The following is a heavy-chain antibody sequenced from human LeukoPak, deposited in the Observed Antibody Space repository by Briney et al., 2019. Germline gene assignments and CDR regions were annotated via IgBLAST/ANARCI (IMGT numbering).Heavy chain of an antibody. D-gene: IGHD5-12*01. CDR1: GDSISTSNSY. V-gene: IGHV4-61*05. Sequence: SETLSLTCTVSGDSISTSNSYWGWIRQPPGKGLEWIGYIYYTGSTNHNPSLKSRVTISVDTSKNQFSLKLSSVTAADTAVYYCARVVYSGYDFRGAMDVWGKGTAVTVSS. J-gene: IGHJ6*03. CDR2: IYYTGST. CDR3: ARVVYSGYDFRGAMDV.